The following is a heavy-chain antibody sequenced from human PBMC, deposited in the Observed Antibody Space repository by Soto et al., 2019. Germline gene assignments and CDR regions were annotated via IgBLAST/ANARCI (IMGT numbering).Heavy chain of an antibody. CDR2: ISGKNVNT. CDR1: GYTFISHG. V-gene: IGHV1-18*04. J-gene: IGHJ6*02. D-gene: IGHD2-15*01. CDR3: ARVSSSIVVVPDYGMDV. Sequence: QVQLVQSGVEVKKPGASVKVSCKASGYTFISHGISWVRQAPGQGLEWMGWISGKNVNTNYAQKLQGRVTLTTDTSTSTAYMELSSVRSDDTAVYYCARVSSSIVVVPDYGMDVWGQGTTVTVSS.